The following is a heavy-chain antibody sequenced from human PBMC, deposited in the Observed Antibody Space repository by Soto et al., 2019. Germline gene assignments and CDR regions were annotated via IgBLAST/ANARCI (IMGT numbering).Heavy chain of an antibody. CDR2: ISYDVSNK. D-gene: IGHD3-22*01. V-gene: IGHV3-30*18. CDR1: RVPFSSSG. CDR3: AKDDTNHYDSNRLYGMDG. Sequence: LXXSFATCRVPFSSSGMHWVRQAPGKGLEWVAVISYDVSNKYYADSVKGRFTISRDNSKNTLYPQMNSLRAEDTAVYYCAKDDTNHYDSNRLYGMDGWGQGTKVTVYS. J-gene: IGHJ6*02.